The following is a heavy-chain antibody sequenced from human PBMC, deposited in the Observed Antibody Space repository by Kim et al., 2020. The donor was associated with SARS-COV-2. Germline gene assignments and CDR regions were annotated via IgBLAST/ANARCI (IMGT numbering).Heavy chain of an antibody. CDR1: GFTFSRDV. Sequence: GGSLRLSCAASGFTFSRDVMSWVRQAPGKGLEWVSVISNSGGRTYYADSVKGRFTISRDNSKNTLYLQMNSLRAEDTAVYYCAKLGPYYYGSGTYGDMDVWGQGTTVTVSS. CDR3: AKLGPYYYGSGTYGDMDV. V-gene: IGHV3-23*01. J-gene: IGHJ6*02. D-gene: IGHD3-10*01. CDR2: ISNSGGRT.